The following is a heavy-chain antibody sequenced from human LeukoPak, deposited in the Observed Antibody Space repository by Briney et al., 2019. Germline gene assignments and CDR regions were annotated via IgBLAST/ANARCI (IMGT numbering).Heavy chain of an antibody. D-gene: IGHD3-22*01. CDR2: INHSGST. Sequence: SETLSLTCAVYGGSFSGYYWSWIRQPPGKGLEWIGEINHSGSTNYNPSLKSRVTISVDTSKNQFSLKLSSVTAADTAVYYCARGLSYYYDSSGYYGGDWGQETLVTVS. V-gene: IGHV4-34*01. CDR3: ARGLSYYYDSSGYYGGD. CDR1: GGSFSGYY. J-gene: IGHJ4*02.